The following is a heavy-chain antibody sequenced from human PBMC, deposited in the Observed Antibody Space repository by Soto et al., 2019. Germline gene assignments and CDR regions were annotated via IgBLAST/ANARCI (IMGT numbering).Heavy chain of an antibody. CDR1: GFTFSRYW. Sequence: GGSLRLSCAASGFTFSRYWMHWVRQAPGKGLVWVSGINWNGGSTGYADSVKGRFTISRDNAKNSLYLQMNSLRAEDTALYYCAGDLYYDYVWGSYRYSVSGYWGQGTLVTVSS. J-gene: IGHJ4*02. CDR2: INWNGGST. D-gene: IGHD3-16*02. CDR3: AGDLYYDYVWGSYRYSVSGY. V-gene: IGHV3-20*04.